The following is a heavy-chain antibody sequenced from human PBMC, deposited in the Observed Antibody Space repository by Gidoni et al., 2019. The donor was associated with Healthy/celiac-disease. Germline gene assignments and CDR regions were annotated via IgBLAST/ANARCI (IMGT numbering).Heavy chain of an antibody. D-gene: IGHD3-10*01. CDR2: INPNSGGT. J-gene: IGHJ4*02. CDR3: ARDGVPNYYGSGSYYPDDY. V-gene: IGHV1-2*02. CDR1: GYTFTGYY. Sequence: QVQLVQSGAEVKKPGASVKVSCQASGYTFTGYYMHWVRQAPGQGLEWMGWINPNSGGTNYAQKFQGRVTMTRDTSISTAYMELSRLRSDDTAVYYCARDGVPNYYGSGSYYPDDYWGQGTLVTVSS.